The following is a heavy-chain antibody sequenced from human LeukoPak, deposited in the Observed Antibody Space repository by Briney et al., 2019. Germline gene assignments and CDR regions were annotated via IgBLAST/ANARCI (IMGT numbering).Heavy chain of an antibody. J-gene: IGHJ2*01. Sequence: PGGSLRLSCAASGFTFSSYGMHWVRQAPGKGLEWVAFMRYDGSNKYYADAVKGRFTISRDNAQNSLYLQTNSLRAEDTAVYYCARDRSTRGYWYSHLWGRGTLVTVSS. V-gene: IGHV3-30*02. CDR2: MRYDGSNK. CDR1: GFTFSSYG. D-gene: IGHD2-2*01. CDR3: ARDRSTRGYWYSHL.